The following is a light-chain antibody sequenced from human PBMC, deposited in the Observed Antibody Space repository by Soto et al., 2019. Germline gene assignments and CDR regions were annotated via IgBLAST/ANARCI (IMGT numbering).Light chain of an antibody. CDR3: QQRSKWPPYT. V-gene: IGKV3-11*01. J-gene: IGKJ2*01. CDR1: QSVSSY. Sequence: EMVLTQSPATLSLSPGERATLSCRASQSVSSYLAWYQQKPGQAPRLLIYDASNRATGSPARFSGSGYGTDYTPTISSLEPEDFVVYYCQQRSKWPPYTCGQGTKLEIK. CDR2: DAS.